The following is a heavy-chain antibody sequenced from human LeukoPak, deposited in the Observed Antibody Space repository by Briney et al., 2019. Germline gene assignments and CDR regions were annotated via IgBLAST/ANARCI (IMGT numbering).Heavy chain of an antibody. CDR1: GGSISSSSYY. Sequence: SETLSLTCTVSGGSISSSSYYWGWIRQPPGKGLEWIGSSYYSGSTYYNPSLKSRVTISVDTSKNQFSLKLSSVTAADTAVYYCARPSISYYYGSGSSADDAFDIWGQGTMVTVSS. CDR2: SYYSGST. J-gene: IGHJ3*02. D-gene: IGHD3-10*01. CDR3: ARPSISYYYGSGSSADDAFDI. V-gene: IGHV4-39*01.